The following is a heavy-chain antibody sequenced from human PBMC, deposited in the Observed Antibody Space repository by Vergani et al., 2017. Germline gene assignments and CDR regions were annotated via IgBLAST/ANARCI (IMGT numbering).Heavy chain of an antibody. D-gene: IGHD5-18*01. Sequence: QVQLVESGGGLVKPGGSLRLSCAASGFTFSDYYMSWIRQAPGKGLEWVAVIWYDGSNKYYADSVKGRFTISRDNSKNTLYLQMNSLRAEDTAVYYCARGAWIQLWSFDYWGQGTLVTVSS. CDR2: IWYDGSNK. J-gene: IGHJ4*02. CDR3: ARGAWIQLWSFDY. V-gene: IGHV3-33*08. CDR1: GFTFSDYY.